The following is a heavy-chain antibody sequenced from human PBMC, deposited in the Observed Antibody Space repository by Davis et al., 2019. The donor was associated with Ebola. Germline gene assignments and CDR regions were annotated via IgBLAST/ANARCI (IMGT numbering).Heavy chain of an antibody. Sequence: ASAQVSSKASAYTFTSYYMLWVRPPPGQGLEWMGIINPSGGSTSYAQKFQGRVTMTRDTSTSTVYMELSSLRSEDTAVYYCARGSLSAVVVTAIYGMDVWGQGTTVTVSS. J-gene: IGHJ6*02. V-gene: IGHV1-46*03. CDR1: AYTFTSYY. D-gene: IGHD2-21*02. CDR2: INPSGGST. CDR3: ARGSLSAVVVTAIYGMDV.